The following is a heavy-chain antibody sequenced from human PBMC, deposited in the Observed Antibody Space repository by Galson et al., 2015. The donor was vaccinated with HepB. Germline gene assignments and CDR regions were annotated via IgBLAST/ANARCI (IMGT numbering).Heavy chain of an antibody. CDR2: IDTNTGNP. V-gene: IGHV7-4-1*02. D-gene: IGHD3-9*01. J-gene: IGHJ1*01. CDR3: ARGAPTGYYVH. Sequence: SVKVSCKASGYTFTDYAINWVRQAPGQGHEWLGGIDTNTGNPTYVQDFTGRFVFSLDTSVSTAYLQISSLKPDDTAIYYCARGAPTGYYVHWGQGTLVTVSS. CDR1: GYTFTDYA.